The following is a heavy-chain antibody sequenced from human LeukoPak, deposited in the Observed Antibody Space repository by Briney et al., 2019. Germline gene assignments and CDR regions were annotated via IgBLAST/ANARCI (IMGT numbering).Heavy chain of an antibody. J-gene: IGHJ4*02. CDR1: GGSISSSNYF. D-gene: IGHD3-10*01. V-gene: IGHV4-39*07. CDR3: GLSVGRGVNKLYYFDY. CDR2: ISYSGTT. Sequence: SETLSLTCTVSGGSISSSNYFWGWVRQPPGKGLEWIGTISYSGTTHDNPSLKSRVIISVDTSKKQFSLRLSSVTAADTAAYARGLSVGRGVNKLYYFDYWGQGPLVTVSS.